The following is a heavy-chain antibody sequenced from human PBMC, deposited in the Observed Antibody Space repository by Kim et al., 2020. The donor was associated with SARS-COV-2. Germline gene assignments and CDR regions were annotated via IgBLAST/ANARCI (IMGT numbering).Heavy chain of an antibody. CDR3: ARSYYYGSGYYFDY. J-gene: IGHJ4*02. D-gene: IGHD3-10*01. Sequence: SQKFQGRVTITRDTSASTAYMELSSLRSEDTAVYYCARSYYYGSGYYFDYWGQGTLVTVSS. V-gene: IGHV1-3*01.